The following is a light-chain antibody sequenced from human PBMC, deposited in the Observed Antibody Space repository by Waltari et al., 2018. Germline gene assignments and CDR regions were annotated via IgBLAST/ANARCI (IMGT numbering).Light chain of an antibody. J-gene: IGLJ2*01. Sequence: QSVLTQPPSASGTPGQRVTISCSGSYSNIGSNYVYWYQQLPGTAPKLLIFSNHLRPAGVPDRLSASKSGTSASLIISGLQSEDEGTYYCSTWDDSLNNLVFGGGTKLTVL. V-gene: IGLV1-44*01. CDR1: YSNIGSNY. CDR3: STWDDSLNNLV. CDR2: SNH.